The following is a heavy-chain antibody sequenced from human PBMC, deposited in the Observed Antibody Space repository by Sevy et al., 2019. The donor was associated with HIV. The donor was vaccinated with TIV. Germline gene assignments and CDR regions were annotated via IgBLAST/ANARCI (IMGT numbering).Heavy chain of an antibody. D-gene: IGHD2-8*01. CDR3: ATTHQYCTNGVCYKGVGFDP. CDR2: FDPEDGET. J-gene: IGHJ5*02. V-gene: IGHV1-24*01. Sequence: ASLKVSCKVSGYTLTELSMHWVRQAPGKGLEWMGGFDPEDGETIYAQKFQGRVTMTEDTSTDTAYMELSSLRSEDTAVYYCATTHQYCTNGVCYKGVGFDPWGQGTLVTVSS. CDR1: GYTLTELS.